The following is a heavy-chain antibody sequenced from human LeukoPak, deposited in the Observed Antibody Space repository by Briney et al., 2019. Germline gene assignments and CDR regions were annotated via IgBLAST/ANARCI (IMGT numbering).Heavy chain of an antibody. V-gene: IGHV1-2*02. CDR3: ARARTLRMYSSGFGY. J-gene: IGHJ4*02. Sequence: ASVKVSCKASGYTFTGYYMHWVRQAPGQGLEWMGWINPNSGGTNYAQKFQGRVTMTRDTSISTAYMELSRLRSDDTAVYYCARARTLRMYSSGFGYWGQGTLVTVSS. CDR2: INPNSGGT. D-gene: IGHD6-19*01. CDR1: GYTFTGYY.